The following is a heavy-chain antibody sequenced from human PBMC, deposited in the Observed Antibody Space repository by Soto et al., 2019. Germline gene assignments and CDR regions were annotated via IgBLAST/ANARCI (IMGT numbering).Heavy chain of an antibody. D-gene: IGHD3-16*01. CDR3: VGKAVSAPYDKAFDD. CDR2: INAATGDT. Sequence: GASVKVSCKASGYIFTSHTMFWVRQAPGQRLEWMGWINAATGDTRYSQNLQGRVTITRDTSASTVFMELSSLESEDTAVYYCVGKAVSAPYDKAFDDWGQGTMVTVSS. CDR1: GYIFTSHT. J-gene: IGHJ3*01. V-gene: IGHV1-3*01.